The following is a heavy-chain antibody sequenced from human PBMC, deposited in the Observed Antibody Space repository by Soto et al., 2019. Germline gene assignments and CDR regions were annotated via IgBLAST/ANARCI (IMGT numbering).Heavy chain of an antibody. D-gene: IGHD3-10*01. Sequence: SETLSLTCAVYGGSFSGYYWSWIRQPPGKGLEWIGEINHSGSTNYNPSLKSRVTISVDTSKNQFSLKLSSVTAADTAVYYCARVLRYYYGSGTPFPFDYWGQGTLVTSPQ. CDR1: GGSFSGYY. V-gene: IGHV4-34*01. J-gene: IGHJ4*02. CDR2: INHSGST. CDR3: ARVLRYYYGSGTPFPFDY.